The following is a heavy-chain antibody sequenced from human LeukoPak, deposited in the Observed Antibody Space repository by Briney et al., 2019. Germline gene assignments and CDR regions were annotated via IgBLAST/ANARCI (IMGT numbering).Heavy chain of an antibody. CDR2: IRSGSDYI. V-gene: IGHV3-21*05. J-gene: IGHJ4*02. CDR3: AREYDSRARFDS. D-gene: IGHD6-13*01. CDR1: GDGFTRHT. Sequence: SGGSLRLSCVGSGDGFTRHTMNWVRRAPGKELEWISYIRSGSDYIYYADSVKGRFTVSRDNARTSVYLQMNSLRVEDTAIYYCAREYDSRARFDSWGQGTLVTVSS.